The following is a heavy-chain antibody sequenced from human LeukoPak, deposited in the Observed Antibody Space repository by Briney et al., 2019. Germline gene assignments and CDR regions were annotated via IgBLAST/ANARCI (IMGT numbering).Heavy chain of an antibody. D-gene: IGHD2-2*01. J-gene: IGHJ3*02. Sequence: PGGSLRLSCAASGFTFSSYGMHWVRQAPGKGLEWVAFIRYDGSNKYYADSVKGRFTISRDNSKNTLYLQMNSLRAEVTAVYYCAKVWYCSSTSCPGGAFDIWGQGTMVTVSS. V-gene: IGHV3-30*02. CDR3: AKVWYCSSTSCPGGAFDI. CDR1: GFTFSSYG. CDR2: IRYDGSNK.